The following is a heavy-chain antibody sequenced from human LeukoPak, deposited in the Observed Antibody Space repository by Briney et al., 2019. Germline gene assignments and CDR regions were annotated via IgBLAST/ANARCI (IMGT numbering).Heavy chain of an antibody. CDR1: GYTFTGYY. Sequence: ASVKVSCKASGYTFTGYYMHWVRQAPGQGLEWMGWINPNSGGTNYAQKLQGRVTMTRDTSISTAYMELSRLRSDDTAVYYCASPGLSYSSSSGRGDYYYYMDVWGKGTTVTVSS. CDR2: INPNSGGT. V-gene: IGHV1-2*02. D-gene: IGHD6-6*01. CDR3: ASPGLSYSSSSGRGDYYYYMDV. J-gene: IGHJ6*03.